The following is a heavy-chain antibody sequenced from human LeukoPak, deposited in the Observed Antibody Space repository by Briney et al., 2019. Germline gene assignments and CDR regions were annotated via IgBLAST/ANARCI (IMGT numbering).Heavy chain of an antibody. CDR3: ARSIAAAGRPYYYGMDV. V-gene: IGHV3-48*04. Sequence: PGGSLRLSCAASGFTFSSYSMNWVRQAPGKGLEWVSYISSSGSTIYYADSVKGRFTISRDNAKNSLYLQMNSLRAEDTAVYYCARSIAAAGRPYYYGMDVWGQGTTVTVSS. CDR2: ISSSGSTI. D-gene: IGHD6-13*01. CDR1: GFTFSSYS. J-gene: IGHJ6*02.